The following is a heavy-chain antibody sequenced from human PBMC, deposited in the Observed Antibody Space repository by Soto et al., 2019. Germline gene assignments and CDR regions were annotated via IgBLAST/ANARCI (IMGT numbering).Heavy chain of an antibody. Sequence: PGGSLKIPFKGSGYIFTSYWIGWLRQMPGKGLEWGGIIYPGDSETSYSPSCQGQVTISADKSISTAYLQWSSLKASDTAMYYCARQHCSSTTCYSRNWFDPWGQGTLVTVSS. CDR1: GYIFTSYW. CDR3: ARQHCSSTTCYSRNWFDP. J-gene: IGHJ5*02. CDR2: IYPGDSET. D-gene: IGHD2-2*01. V-gene: IGHV5-51*01.